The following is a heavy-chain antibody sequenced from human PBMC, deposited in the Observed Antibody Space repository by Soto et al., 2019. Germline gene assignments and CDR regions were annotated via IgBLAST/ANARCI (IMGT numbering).Heavy chain of an antibody. V-gene: IGHV3-30*18. CDR1: GFTFSRFA. CDR2: ISYDGTNK. CDR3: AKDSSLGFYMDV. D-gene: IGHD1-26*01. Sequence: ESGGGVVQPGTSLRLSCIASGFTFSRFAIHWVRQAPGKGLEWVAVISYDGTNKYYGAFVKGRFSLSRDDSENTAYLQMNSLRPDDTALYYCAKDSSLGFYMDVWGRGTTVTVSS. J-gene: IGHJ6*03.